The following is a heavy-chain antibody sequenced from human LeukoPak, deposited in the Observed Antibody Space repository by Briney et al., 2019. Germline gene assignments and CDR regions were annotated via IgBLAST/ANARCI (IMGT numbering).Heavy chain of an antibody. Sequence: GESLKISCKGSGCSFTSYWIGWVRQMPGKGLEWMGIINPGDSDTRYSPSFQGQVTISADKSISTAYLQWSSLKASDTAMYYCARHRYYDILTDWFDPWGQGTLVTVSS. CDR2: INPGDSDT. CDR1: GCSFTSYW. V-gene: IGHV5-51*01. D-gene: IGHD3-9*01. CDR3: ARHRYYDILTDWFDP. J-gene: IGHJ5*02.